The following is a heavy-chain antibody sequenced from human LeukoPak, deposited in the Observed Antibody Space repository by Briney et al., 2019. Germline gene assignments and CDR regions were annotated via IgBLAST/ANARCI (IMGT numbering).Heavy chain of an antibody. Sequence: GGSLRLSCAASGFTFSSYGMNWVRQAPGKGLEWVSSIRSTSSHIHYADSVRGRFTISRDNSKNTLYLQLNSLRAEDTAVYYCARYPYSTSSWSDPWGQGTLVTVSS. V-gene: IGHV3-21*01. CDR2: IRSTSSHI. CDR1: GFTFSSYG. D-gene: IGHD6-6*01. CDR3: ARYPYSTSSWSDP. J-gene: IGHJ5*02.